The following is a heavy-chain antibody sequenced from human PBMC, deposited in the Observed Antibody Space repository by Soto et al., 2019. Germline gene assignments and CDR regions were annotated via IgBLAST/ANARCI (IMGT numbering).Heavy chain of an antibody. CDR3: ARDLYSSGWGNFDY. J-gene: IGHJ4*02. V-gene: IGHV3-23*01. Sequence: GWSLRLSCAASGFTFSSYAMSWVRQAPGKGLEWVSAISGSGGSTYYADSVKGRFTISRDNAKNSLYLQMNSLRDEDTAVYYCARDLYSSGWGNFDYWGQGTLVTVSA. CDR1: GFTFSSYA. D-gene: IGHD6-19*01. CDR2: ISGSGGST.